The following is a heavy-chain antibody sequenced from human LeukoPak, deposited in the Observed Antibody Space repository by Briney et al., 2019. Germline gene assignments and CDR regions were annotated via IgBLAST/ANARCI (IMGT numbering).Heavy chain of an antibody. J-gene: IGHJ4*02. D-gene: IGHD2-15*01. Sequence: GGSLRLSCAASGFSFTNYAMSWVHQARARGPEWVSSMKGGGETFYADSVKGRFTISRDNSKNTLYLQMNSLRAEDTAVYYCAKVLVLVSANRYYFDYWGQGTLVTVSS. V-gene: IGHV3-23*01. CDR1: GFSFTNYA. CDR3: AKVLVLVSANRYYFDY. CDR2: MKGGGET.